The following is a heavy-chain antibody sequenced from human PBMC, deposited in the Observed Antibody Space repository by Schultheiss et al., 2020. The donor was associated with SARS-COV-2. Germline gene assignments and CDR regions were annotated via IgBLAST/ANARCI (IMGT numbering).Heavy chain of an antibody. CDR1: GGSFSAYY. Sequence: SETLSLTCAVYGGSFSAYYWSWIRQPPGKGLEWIGEINHSGSTNYNPSLKSRVTISVDTSKNQFSLKLSSVTAADTAVYYCASRAWAYDFWSGYYNYWGQGTLVTVSS. J-gene: IGHJ4*02. V-gene: IGHV4-34*01. CDR2: INHSGST. D-gene: IGHD3-3*01. CDR3: ASRAWAYDFWSGYYNY.